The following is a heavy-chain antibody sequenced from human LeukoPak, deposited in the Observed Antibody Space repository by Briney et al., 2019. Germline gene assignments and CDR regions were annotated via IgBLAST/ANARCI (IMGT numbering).Heavy chain of an antibody. CDR1: GYSFTSYW. CDR2: IDPSDSYT. V-gene: IGHV5-10-1*01. Sequence: GESLQISCKGSGYSFTSYWISWVRQMPGKGLEWMGRIDPSDSYTNYSPSFQGHVTISADKSISTAYLQWSSLKASDTAMYYCALISPSGYSSGWYDYWGQGTLVTVSS. CDR3: ALISPSGYSSGWYDY. D-gene: IGHD6-19*01. J-gene: IGHJ4*02.